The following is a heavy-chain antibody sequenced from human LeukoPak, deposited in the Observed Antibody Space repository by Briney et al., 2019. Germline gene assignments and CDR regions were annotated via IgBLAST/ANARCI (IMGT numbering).Heavy chain of an antibody. V-gene: IGHV1-8*01. J-gene: IGHJ4*02. D-gene: IGHD5-24*01. CDR3: ARGEMATTSFDY. CDR1: GYTFTSYD. Sequence: ASVKVSCKASGYTFTSYDINWVRQATGQGLEWMGWMNPNSGNTGYAQKFQGRVTMTRNTSISTAYMELSRLRSEDTAVYYCARGEMATTSFDYWGQGTLVTVSS. CDR2: MNPNSGNT.